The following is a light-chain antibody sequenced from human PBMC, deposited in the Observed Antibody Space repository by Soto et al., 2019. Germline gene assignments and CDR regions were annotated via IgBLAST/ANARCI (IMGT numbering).Light chain of an antibody. J-gene: IGKJ2*01. V-gene: IGKV3-20*01. CDR1: QVIGSRY. CDR3: QQFGSSITHT. CDR2: GAS. Sequence: EIVMTQSPGTLSLSPGERATISCRASQVIGSRYLAWYHQKSGQAPRLLSYGASSRATGIPDRFSGSGSGTDFTLTISRLEPADFGVYYCQQFGSSITHTVGQGTKVEIK.